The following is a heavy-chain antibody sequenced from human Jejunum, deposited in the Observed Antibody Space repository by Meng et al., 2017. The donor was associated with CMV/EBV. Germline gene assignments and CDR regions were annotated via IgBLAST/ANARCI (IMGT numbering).Heavy chain of an antibody. J-gene: IGHJ4*02. CDR3: ATDYRRGAGPN. CDR2: ITSGSRYI. CDR1: GLDFNTYT. Sequence: SCAAYGLDFNTYTMNWVRQAPGKGLEWVSSITSGSRYIFYTDSVKGRFTLSRDNAKKSLYLQMNSLRAADTAVYYCATDYRRGAGPNWGQGTLVTVSS. V-gene: IGHV3-21*01. D-gene: IGHD6-13*01.